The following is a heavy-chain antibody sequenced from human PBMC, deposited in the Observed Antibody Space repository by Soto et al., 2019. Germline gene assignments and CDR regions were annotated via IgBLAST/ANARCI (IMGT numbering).Heavy chain of an antibody. D-gene: IGHD3-22*01. CDR1: GGTFSSYA. J-gene: IGHJ5*02. CDR3: ARDRRFGYYYDSSGYGRWFDP. CDR2: IIPIFGTA. V-gene: IGHV1-69*06. Sequence: SVKVSCKASGGTFSSYAISWVRQAPGQGLEWMGGIIPIFGTANYAQKFQGRVTITADKSTSTAYMELSSLRSEDTAVYYCARDRRFGYYYDSSGYGRWFDPWGQGTLVTVSS.